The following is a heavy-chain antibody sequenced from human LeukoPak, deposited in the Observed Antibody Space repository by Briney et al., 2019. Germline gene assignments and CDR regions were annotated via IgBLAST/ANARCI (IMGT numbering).Heavy chain of an antibody. Sequence: GGSLRLSCVGSGFIFSTYGMGWVRQTPGKGLEWVSAISTTGGYTEDADSVKGRFTISRDNSQNTLFLQMHSLRAEDTAVYYCAKKPATIKFPFDIWGQGTLVTVSP. CDR2: ISTTGGYT. CDR1: GFIFSTYG. CDR3: AKKPATIKFPFDI. D-gene: IGHD5-24*01. V-gene: IGHV3-23*01. J-gene: IGHJ4*02.